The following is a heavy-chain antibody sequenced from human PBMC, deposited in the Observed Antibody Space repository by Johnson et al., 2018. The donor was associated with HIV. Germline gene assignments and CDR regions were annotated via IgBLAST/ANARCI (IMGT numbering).Heavy chain of an antibody. J-gene: IGHJ3*02. CDR2: IRYDGSNK. CDR1: GFTFSTYA. V-gene: IGHV3-33*08. D-gene: IGHD6-6*01. CDR3: ARDRHSSSFDAFDI. Sequence: QVQLVESGGGVVQPWRSLRLSCAASGFTFSTYAMHWVRQAPGKGLEWVAFIRYDGSNKYYADSVKGRFTISRDNSKNTLYLQMNSLRAEDTAVYYCARDRHSSSFDAFDIWGQGTMVTVSS.